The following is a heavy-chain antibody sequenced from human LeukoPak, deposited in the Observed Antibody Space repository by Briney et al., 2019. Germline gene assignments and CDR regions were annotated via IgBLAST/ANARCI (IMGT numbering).Heavy chain of an antibody. CDR2: IYSGGTT. CDR3: ARDGYGNNYMDV. V-gene: IGHV3-53*01. J-gene: IGHJ6*03. D-gene: IGHD1/OR15-1a*01. Sequence: GGSLRLSCADSGFSLSSNFMSWVRQAPGKGLEWVSVIYSGGTTYYADSVKGRFTISRDNSKNTLSLQMNNLRAEDTAVYYCARDGYGNNYMDVWGKGTTVTVSS. CDR1: GFSLSSNF.